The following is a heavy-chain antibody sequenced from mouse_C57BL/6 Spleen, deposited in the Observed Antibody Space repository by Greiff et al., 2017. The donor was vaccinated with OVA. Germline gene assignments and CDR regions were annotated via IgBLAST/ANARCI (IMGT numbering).Heavy chain of an antibody. CDR2: IDPEDGET. V-gene: IGHV14-2*01. Sequence: VQLQQSGAELVKPGASVKLSCTASGFNINDYYMHWVKQRTEQGLEWIGRIDPEDGETKYAPNFQGKATITADTSSNTAYLQLSSLTSEDTAVYYCARDDGSSYRALDYWGQGTSVTVSS. D-gene: IGHD1-1*01. CDR3: ARDDGSSYRALDY. CDR1: GFNINDYY. J-gene: IGHJ4*01.